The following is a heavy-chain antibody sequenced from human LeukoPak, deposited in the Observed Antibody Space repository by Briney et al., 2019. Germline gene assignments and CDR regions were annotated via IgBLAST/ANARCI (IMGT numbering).Heavy chain of an antibody. D-gene: IGHD2-15*01. CDR1: GFTFSSYA. CDR2: ISGSGGST. CDR3: AKGAWVSAAGGYYFDY. J-gene: IGHJ4*02. V-gene: IGHV3-23*01. Sequence: QPGGSLRLSCAASGFTFSSYAMSWVRQAPGKGLEWVSAISGSGGSTYYADSVKGRFTISRDNSKNTLYLQMNSLRAEDTAVYYCAKGAWVSAAGGYYFDYWGQGTLVTVSS.